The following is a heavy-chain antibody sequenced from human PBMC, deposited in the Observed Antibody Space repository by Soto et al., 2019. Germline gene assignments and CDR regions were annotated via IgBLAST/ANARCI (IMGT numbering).Heavy chain of an antibody. V-gene: IGHV1-2*04. CDR3: ARGHPIMVYDIHRYAQGGRYYYVKDV. CDR1: VCTFSSYA. CDR2: INPNSGGT. D-gene: IGHD2-8*01. Sequence: AAVMCSFKASVCTFSSYAISWVRRAPVQVLDCIVWINPNSGGTNYAQKFQGWVTMTRETSISTAYMQLSRLRSDETAVYYCARGHPIMVYDIHRYAQGGRYYYVKDVWGQGTSDPVSS. J-gene: IGHJ6*02.